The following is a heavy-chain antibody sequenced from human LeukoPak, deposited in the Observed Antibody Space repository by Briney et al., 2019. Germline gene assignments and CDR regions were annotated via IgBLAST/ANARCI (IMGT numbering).Heavy chain of an antibody. V-gene: IGHV1-2*02. CDR1: GYTFTGYY. D-gene: IGHD5-12*01. CDR3: ATDPAYSGYDYGFDY. Sequence: ASVKVSCKASGYTFTGYYMHWVRQAPGQGLEWMGWINPNSGGTNYAQKFQGRVTMTRDTSISTAYMELSRLRSDDTAVYYCATDPAYSGYDYGFDYWGQGTLVTVSS. J-gene: IGHJ4*02. CDR2: INPNSGGT.